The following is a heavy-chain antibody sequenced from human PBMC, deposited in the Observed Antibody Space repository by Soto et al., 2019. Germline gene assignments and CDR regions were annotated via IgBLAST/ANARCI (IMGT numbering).Heavy chain of an antibody. CDR1: GFTFSYYA. Sequence: EVQLLESGGGLVQPGGSLRLSCAASGFTFSYYAMSWVRQAPGKGLEWVSDINGSGGSIYYADSVKGRFTISRDNSKNTVYLQMNSLRAEDTAIYYCANPYSGYDYADYWGQGTLVTVSS. CDR3: ANPYSGYDYADY. V-gene: IGHV3-23*01. D-gene: IGHD5-12*01. J-gene: IGHJ4*02. CDR2: INGSGGSI.